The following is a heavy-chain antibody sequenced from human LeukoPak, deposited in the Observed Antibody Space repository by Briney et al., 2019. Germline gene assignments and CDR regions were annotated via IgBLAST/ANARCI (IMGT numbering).Heavy chain of an antibody. CDR1: GGSISSGSYY. V-gene: IGHV4-61*02. D-gene: IGHD4-11*01. J-gene: IGHJ5*02. CDR3: AIDYRTGWFDP. Sequence: SSETLSLTCTVSGGSISSGSYYWSWIRQPAGKGLEWIGRIYTSGSTNYNPSLKGRVTISVDTSKNQFSLKLSSVTAADTAVYYCAIDYRTGWFDPWGQGTLVTVSS. CDR2: IYTSGST.